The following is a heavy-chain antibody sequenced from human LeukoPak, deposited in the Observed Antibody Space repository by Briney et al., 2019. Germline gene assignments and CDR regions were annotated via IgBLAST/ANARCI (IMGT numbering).Heavy chain of an antibody. CDR3: AKDIVVVPAPVGYFDL. Sequence: PGGSLRLSCAASGFTFSSYAMSWVRQAPGKGLEWVSGISGSGGSTYYADSVKGRFTISRDNSKNTEYLQMNGLRAEDTAVYYCAKDIVVVPAPVGYFDLWGRGTLVTVSS. V-gene: IGHV3-23*01. CDR1: GFTFSSYA. CDR2: ISGSGGST. J-gene: IGHJ2*01. D-gene: IGHD2-2*01.